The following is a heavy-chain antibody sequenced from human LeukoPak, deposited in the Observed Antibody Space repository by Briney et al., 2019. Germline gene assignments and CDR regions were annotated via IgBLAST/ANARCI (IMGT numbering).Heavy chain of an antibody. CDR3: AKAGSLLHDREDY. J-gene: IGHJ4*02. Sequence: GGSLRLSCAASGFTFSSYGMHWVRQAPGKGLEWVAFIRYDGSNKYYADSVKGRFTISRDNSKNTLYLQMNSLRAEDTAVYYCAKAGSLLHDREDYWGQGTLVTVSS. D-gene: IGHD2-15*01. CDR1: GFTFSSYG. V-gene: IGHV3-30*02. CDR2: IRYDGSNK.